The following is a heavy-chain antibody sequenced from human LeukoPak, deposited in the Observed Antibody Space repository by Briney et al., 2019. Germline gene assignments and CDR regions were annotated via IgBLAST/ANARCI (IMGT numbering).Heavy chain of an antibody. CDR3: ARDPGTTQTLHDAFDI. CDR1: RFTFSTYS. J-gene: IGHJ3*02. V-gene: IGHV3-21*01. D-gene: IGHD1-7*01. CDR2: ISTSSSYI. Sequence: GGSLRLSCAASRFTFSTYSMNWVRQAPGKGLEWVSFISTSSSYIYYADSVKGRFTISRDNARNSLYLQMNSLRAENTAVYYCARDPGTTQTLHDAFDIWGQGTMVTVSS.